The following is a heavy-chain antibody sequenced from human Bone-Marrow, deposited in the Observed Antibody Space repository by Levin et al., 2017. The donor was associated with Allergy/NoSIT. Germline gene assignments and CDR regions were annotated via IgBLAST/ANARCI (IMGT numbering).Heavy chain of an antibody. V-gene: IGHV4-31*03. CDR2: IYYSGST. D-gene: IGHD3-16*02. CDR1: GGSISSGGYY. J-gene: IGHJ5*02. Sequence: SETLSLTCTVSGGSISSGGYYWSWIRQHPGKGLEWIGYIYYSGSTYYNPSLKSRVTISVDTSKNQFSLKLSSVTAADTAVYYCARDSPSPRETKYDYIWGSYRPPPHVHNWFDPWGQGTLVTVSS. CDR3: ARDSPSPRETKYDYIWGSYRPPPHVHNWFDP.